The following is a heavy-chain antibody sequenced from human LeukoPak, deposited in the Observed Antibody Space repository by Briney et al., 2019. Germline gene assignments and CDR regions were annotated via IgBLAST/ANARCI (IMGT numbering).Heavy chain of an antibody. CDR1: GFVFSNYW. D-gene: IGHD3-16*01. V-gene: IGHV3-74*01. CDR2: INPDGSSI. J-gene: IGHJ4*02. CDR3: GRDLSWGSTDY. Sequence: GGSLRLSCAASGFVFSNYWMYWVRQAPGRGLVWVSRINPDGSSIGYADFVRGRFTISRDNAKNALFLQMNSLTVEDTAMYYCGRDLSWGSTDYWGQGTLVTVSS.